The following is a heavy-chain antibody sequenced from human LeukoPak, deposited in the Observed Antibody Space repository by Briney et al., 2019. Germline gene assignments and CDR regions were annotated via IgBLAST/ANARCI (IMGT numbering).Heavy chain of an antibody. Sequence: SETLSLTCTVSGGSISSYYWSWIRQPAGKGPEWIGRIYTNGSTNYNPSLKSRVTISVDKSKNQFSLKLSSVTAADTAVYYCARGTGTTNYYYMDVWGKGTTVTVSS. CDR2: IYTNGST. D-gene: IGHD1-7*01. CDR3: ARGTGTTNYYYMDV. V-gene: IGHV4-4*07. J-gene: IGHJ6*03. CDR1: GGSISSYY.